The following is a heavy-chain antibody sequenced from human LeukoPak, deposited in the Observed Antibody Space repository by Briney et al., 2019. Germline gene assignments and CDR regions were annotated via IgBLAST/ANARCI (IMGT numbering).Heavy chain of an antibody. V-gene: IGHV3-30*04. CDR1: GSTFSTDA. CDR2: IFYDGSKK. J-gene: IGHJ4*02. D-gene: IGHD6-19*01. Sequence: PGGSLRLSCAASGSTFSTDAMHWVRQAPGKGLEWVAMIFYDGSKKDYADSVKGRFTISRDNSKNTVYLQMGTLRAEDTALHYCAREFYPYNSGWFVDYWGQGTLVTVSS. CDR3: AREFYPYNSGWFVDY.